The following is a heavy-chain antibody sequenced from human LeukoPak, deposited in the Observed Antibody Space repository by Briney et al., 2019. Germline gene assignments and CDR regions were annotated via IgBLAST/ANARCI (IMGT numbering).Heavy chain of an antibody. CDR2: IKQDGSEK. CDR3: AREDGYSFRFTYYYYGMDV. D-gene: IGHD5-18*01. Sequence: PGGSLRLSCAASGFTFSRYWMSWVRQAPGKGLECVANIKQDGSEKYYVDSVKGRFTISRDNAKNSLYLQMSSLRAEDTAVYYCAREDGYSFRFTYYYYGMDVWGQGTTVTVSS. CDR1: GFTFSRYW. V-gene: IGHV3-7*01. J-gene: IGHJ6*02.